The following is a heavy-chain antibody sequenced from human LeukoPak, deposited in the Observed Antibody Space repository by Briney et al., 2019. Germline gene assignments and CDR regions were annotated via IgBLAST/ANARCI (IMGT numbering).Heavy chain of an antibody. D-gene: IGHD3-3*01. J-gene: IGHJ5*02. CDR2: IYYSGST. Sequence: SETLSLTCTVSGGSISSYYWSWIRQPPGKGLEWIGYIYYSGSTNYNPSLKSRVTISVDTSKNQFSLKLSSVTAADTAVYYCARSLTSNRYDFWGTNWFDPWGQGTLVTVSS. CDR1: GGSISSYY. V-gene: IGHV4-59*01. CDR3: ARSLTSNRYDFWGTNWFDP.